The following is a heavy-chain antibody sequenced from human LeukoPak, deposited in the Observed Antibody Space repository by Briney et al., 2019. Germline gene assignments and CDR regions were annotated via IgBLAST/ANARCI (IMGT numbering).Heavy chain of an antibody. Sequence: ASVKVSCKASGYTFTGYYMHWVRQAPGQGLEWMGWINPNSGGTNYAQKFQGRVTMTRDTSISTAYMELSRLRSDDTAVYYCARDRGRTDRSPYYYYMDVWGKGTTVTVSS. V-gene: IGHV1-2*02. CDR3: ARDRGRTDRSPYYYYMDV. CDR2: INPNSGGT. CDR1: GYTFTGYY. J-gene: IGHJ6*03. D-gene: IGHD3-10*01.